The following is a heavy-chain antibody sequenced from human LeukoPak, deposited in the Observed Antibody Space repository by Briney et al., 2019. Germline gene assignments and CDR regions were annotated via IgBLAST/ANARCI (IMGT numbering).Heavy chain of an antibody. J-gene: IGHJ6*02. CDR2: MT. CDR1: GFTSSTYA. V-gene: IGHV3-23*01. CDR3: AKDRSSSSYYGIDV. D-gene: IGHD6-6*01. Sequence: GGSLRLSCGASGFTSSTYAMSWVRQAPGKGLEWVSLMTFYADSVKGRFTISRDNSKNTMYLQMHSLRAEDTAVYYCAKDRSSSSYYGIDVWGQGTTVTVS.